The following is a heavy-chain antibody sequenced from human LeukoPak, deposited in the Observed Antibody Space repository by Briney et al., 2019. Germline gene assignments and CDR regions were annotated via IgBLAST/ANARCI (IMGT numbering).Heavy chain of an antibody. J-gene: IGHJ4*01. Sequence: SETLSLTCTVSSGSITTTAYYWAWLRQPPGKGLEWIGSIFSRGRTYYSPSLKSRVTISVDTSENQFSLSLTSPTAADTAVYYCARQAVMVISTRGYFDFWGQGSLVTVSS. CDR1: SGSITTTAYY. D-gene: IGHD3-22*01. CDR2: IFSRGRT. CDR3: ARQAVMVISTRGYFDF. V-gene: IGHV4-39*01.